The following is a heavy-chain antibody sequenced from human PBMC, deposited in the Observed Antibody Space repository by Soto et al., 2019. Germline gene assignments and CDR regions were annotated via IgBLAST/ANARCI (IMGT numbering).Heavy chain of an antibody. CDR1: GFTFSRHG. CDR3: ARDYSSNWYHFDY. Sequence: GGSLRLSCVASGFTFSRHGMHWVRQAPGKGLEWVAVIWYDGNNKYYADSVKGRFTVSRDNSKNTLYLQMNSLRAEDSAVYYCARDYSSNWYHFDYWGQGSLVTVSS. D-gene: IGHD6-13*01. J-gene: IGHJ4*02. CDR2: IWYDGNNK. V-gene: IGHV3-33*01.